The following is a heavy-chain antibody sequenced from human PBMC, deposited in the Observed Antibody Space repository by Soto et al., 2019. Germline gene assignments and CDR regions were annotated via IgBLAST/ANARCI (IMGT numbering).Heavy chain of an antibody. J-gene: IGHJ4*02. Sequence: GGSLRLSCAASGFSFSSYGMHWVRQAPGKGLEWVAVIWYDGSNKYYAVSVKGRFTISRDNSKNTLYLQMNSLRAEDTAVYYCARGHGPLHYWGQGTLVTVSS. CDR1: GFSFSSYG. CDR2: IWYDGSNK. CDR3: ARGHGPLHY. V-gene: IGHV3-33*01.